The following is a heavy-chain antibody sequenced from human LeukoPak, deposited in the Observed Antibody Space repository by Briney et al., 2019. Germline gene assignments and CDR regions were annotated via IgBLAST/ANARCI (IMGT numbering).Heavy chain of an antibody. CDR3: ARARYVLRFLEWWDY. J-gene: IGHJ4*02. CDR1: GGSFSGYY. CDR2: INHSGST. Sequence: SSETLSLTCAVYGGSFSGYYWSWIRQPPGKGLEWIGEINHSGSTNYNPSLKSRVTISVDTSKNQFSLKLSSVTAADTAVYYCARARYVLRFLEWWDYWGQGTLVTVSS. D-gene: IGHD3-3*01. V-gene: IGHV4-34*01.